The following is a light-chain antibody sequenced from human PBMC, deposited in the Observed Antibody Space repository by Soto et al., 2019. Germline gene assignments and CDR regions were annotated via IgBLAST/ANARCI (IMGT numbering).Light chain of an antibody. V-gene: IGLV2-14*01. CDR1: SSDIGAYDY. CDR2: EVN. J-gene: IGLJ1*01. CDR3: NSHTSTNTRV. Sequence: QSALTQPASLSGSPGQSITISCTGTSSDIGAYDYVSWFQQHPGKAPKLMISEVNNRPSGVSNRFSGSKSGNTAYLTISGLQVEDEADYYCNSHTSTNTRVFGTGTKVTVL.